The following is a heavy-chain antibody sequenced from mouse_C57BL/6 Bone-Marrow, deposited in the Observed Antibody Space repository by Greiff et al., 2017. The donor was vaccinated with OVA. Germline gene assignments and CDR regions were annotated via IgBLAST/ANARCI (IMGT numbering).Heavy chain of an antibody. CDR1: GYTFTSYG. CDR2: IYPRSGNT. J-gene: IGHJ4*01. V-gene: IGHV1-81*01. D-gene: IGHD2-5*01. CDR3: ARSDSNYYAMDY. Sequence: VQLVESGAELARPGASVKLSCKASGYTFTSYGIRWVKQRTGQGLEWIGEIYPRSGNTYYNQKFKGKATLTADKSSSTAYMELRSLTAEDAAVYFCARSDSNYYAMDYWGQGTSVTVSS.